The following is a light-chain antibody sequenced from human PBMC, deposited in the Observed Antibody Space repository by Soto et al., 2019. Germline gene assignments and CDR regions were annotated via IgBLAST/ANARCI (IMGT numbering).Light chain of an antibody. CDR2: DAS. CDR3: QQFGSSPLT. V-gene: IGKV3-20*01. J-gene: IGKJ4*01. CDR1: QSVSSNY. Sequence: EIVLTQSPDTLYLSPGERATLSCRASQSVSSNYLAWYQQKPGQAPRFLIYDASSRSTGIPDRFSGSVSGTDFTLTISRLGPEDSAVYYCQQFGSSPLTFGGGNMVEI.